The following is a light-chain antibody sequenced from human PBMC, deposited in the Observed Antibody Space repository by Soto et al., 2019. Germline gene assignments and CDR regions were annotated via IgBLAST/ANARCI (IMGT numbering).Light chain of an antibody. CDR3: SSYAGINNLGV. Sequence: QSALTQPPSAXGXXXXXXXISCTGTSSDVGGYKYVSWYQQHPGKAPKLMIFEVNKRPSGVPDRFSGSKSGNTASLTVSGLQAEDEADYYCSSYAGINNLGVFGTGTKVTVL. CDR2: EVN. V-gene: IGLV2-8*01. CDR1: SSDVGGYKY. J-gene: IGLJ1*01.